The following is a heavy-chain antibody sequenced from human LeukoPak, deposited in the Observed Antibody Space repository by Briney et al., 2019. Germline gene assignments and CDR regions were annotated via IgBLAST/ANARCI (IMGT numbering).Heavy chain of an antibody. Sequence: GGSLRLSCAAYGFTFGDYYMNWIRQAPGKGLEWVSYISSGGSAIYYADSVKGRFTISRDNAKNSLYLQMNRLRAEDTAVYYCARVSKLRDGYNWADAFDIWGQGTMVTVSS. CDR3: ARVSKLRDGYNWADAFDI. V-gene: IGHV3-11*04. CDR2: ISSGGSAI. J-gene: IGHJ3*02. D-gene: IGHD5-24*01. CDR1: GFTFGDYY.